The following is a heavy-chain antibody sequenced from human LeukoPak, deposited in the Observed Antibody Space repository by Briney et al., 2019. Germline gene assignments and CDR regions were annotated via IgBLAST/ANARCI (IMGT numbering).Heavy chain of an antibody. CDR1: GFTFSTYA. J-gene: IGHJ4*02. CDR3: ARGVTLDY. CDR2: ISSGDNIM. V-gene: IGHV3-48*03. Sequence: PGGSLRLSCAASGFTFSTYAMNWVRQAPGKGLEWVSYISSGDNIMFYADSEKGRFIISRDNAKNSLYLQMNSLRAEDTAVYYCARGVTLDYWGQGTLVTVSS. D-gene: IGHD2-21*02.